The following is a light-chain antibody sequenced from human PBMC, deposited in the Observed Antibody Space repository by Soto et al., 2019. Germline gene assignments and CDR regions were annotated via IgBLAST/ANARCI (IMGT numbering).Light chain of an antibody. J-gene: IGLJ3*02. CDR1: SSDIGSYNL. CDR3: CSYARNRDVL. V-gene: IGLV2-23*01. Sequence: QSALTQPASVSGSPGQSITSACTGTSSDIGSYNLVSWYQQHPGKAPQLMIYEATKRPSGVSNRFSGSKSGNTASLTISGFQAEDEADYYCCSYARNRDVLFGGGTKLTVL. CDR2: EAT.